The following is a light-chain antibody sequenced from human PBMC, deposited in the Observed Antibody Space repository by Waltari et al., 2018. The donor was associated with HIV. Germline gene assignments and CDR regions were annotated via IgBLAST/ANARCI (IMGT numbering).Light chain of an antibody. CDR1: QSVPNNY. CDR3: QHYGTSLHWT. V-gene: IGKV3-20*01. CDR2: GAS. Sequence: FVLTQSPGTLSLSPGDRATISCRASQSVPNNYLAWYQKKVGQAPRLLIYGASTGATGIPSRFSGSGSGADFTRTINRLEPEDFAVYYCQHYGTSLHWTFGQGTKVEIK. J-gene: IGKJ1*01.